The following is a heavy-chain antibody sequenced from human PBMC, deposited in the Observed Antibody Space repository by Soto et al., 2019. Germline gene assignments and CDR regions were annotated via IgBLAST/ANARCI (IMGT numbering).Heavy chain of an antibody. Sequence: GGSLRLSCAASGFTFSSYSMNWVRQAPGKGLEWVSSISSSSSYIYYADSVKGRFTISRDNAKNSLYLQMNSLRAEDTAVCYCASVAWYDFWSGYYVGSYGMDVWGQGTTVTVSS. CDR2: ISSSSSYI. J-gene: IGHJ6*02. CDR3: ASVAWYDFWSGYYVGSYGMDV. V-gene: IGHV3-21*01. CDR1: GFTFSSYS. D-gene: IGHD3-3*01.